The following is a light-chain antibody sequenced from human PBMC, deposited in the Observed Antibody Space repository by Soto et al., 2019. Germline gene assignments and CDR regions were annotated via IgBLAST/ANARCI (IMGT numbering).Light chain of an antibody. Sequence: EVVLAHSPATLSLAPGERGTLSYRASQNVAEHLARYQQKPDQPPRLLIYDASKTATGVPARFRGSGSGTDFTLTLPPLPPEDFEVYFCHQRANWAPVKFGDETQ. V-gene: IGKV3-11*01. CDR3: HQRANWAPVK. J-gene: IGKJ1*01. CDR1: QNVAEH. CDR2: DAS.